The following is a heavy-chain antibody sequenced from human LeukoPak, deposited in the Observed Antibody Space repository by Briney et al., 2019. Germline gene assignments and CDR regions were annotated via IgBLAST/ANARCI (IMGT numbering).Heavy chain of an antibody. CDR2: IYTSGST. Sequence: PSETLSLTCTVSGGSISSYYWSWIRQPAGKGLEWIGRIYTSGSTNYNPSLKSRVTMSVDTSKNQFSLKLSSVTAADTAVYYCARDLMVRGQNWFDPWGQEPWSPSPQ. V-gene: IGHV4-4*07. CDR3: ARDLMVRGQNWFDP. CDR1: GGSISSYY. J-gene: IGHJ5*02. D-gene: IGHD3-10*01.